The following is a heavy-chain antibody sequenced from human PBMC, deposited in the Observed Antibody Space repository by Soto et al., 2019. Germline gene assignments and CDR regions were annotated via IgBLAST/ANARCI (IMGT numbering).Heavy chain of an antibody. CDR3: ARLKSAAAGMDV. J-gene: IGHJ6*02. D-gene: IGHD6-13*01. V-gene: IGHV5-51*01. CDR1: GYSFTSYW. CDR2: IYPGDSDT. Sequence: PGESLKISCNGSGYSFTSYWIAWVRQMPGKGLEWMGIIYPGDSDTRYSPSFPGQVTISADKSISTTYFQWSSLKAADTAIYYCARLKSAAAGMDVWGQGTTVTVSS.